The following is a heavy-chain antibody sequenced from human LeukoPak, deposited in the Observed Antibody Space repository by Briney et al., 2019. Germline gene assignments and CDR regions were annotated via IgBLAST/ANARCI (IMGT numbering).Heavy chain of an antibody. D-gene: IGHD1-1*01. V-gene: IGHV3-21*01. J-gene: IGHJ5*02. Sequence: GGTLRLSCAASGFNLASYMLSWVCQAPGKGLEWVSSISSTGSYIYYADSVKGRFTISRDNPGNVFYLQMDSLRAEDTAVYYCTRVAQSGPTGWFDPWGQGTLVTVSS. CDR3: TRVAQSGPTGWFDP. CDR1: GFNLASYM. CDR2: ISSTGSYI.